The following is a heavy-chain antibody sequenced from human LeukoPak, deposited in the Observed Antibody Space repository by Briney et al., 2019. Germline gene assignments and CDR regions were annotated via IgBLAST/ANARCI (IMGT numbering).Heavy chain of an antibody. V-gene: IGHV3-23*01. J-gene: IGHJ6*02. CDR3: AKSPEGNYYGSGPHYGMDV. Sequence: PGGSLRLSCAASGFTFNSYAMSWVRQAPGKGMEWVSTISGSGGSTHYVDSVKGRFTISRDNSKNTLYLQMNSLRAEDTAVYYCAKSPEGNYYGSGPHYGMDVWGQGTTVTVSS. D-gene: IGHD3-10*01. CDR1: GFTFNSYA. CDR2: ISGSGGST.